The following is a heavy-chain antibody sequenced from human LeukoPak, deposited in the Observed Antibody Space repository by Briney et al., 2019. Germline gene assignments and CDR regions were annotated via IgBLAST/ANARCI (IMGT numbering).Heavy chain of an antibody. D-gene: IGHD3-3*01. CDR3: ARGAYYDFWSGYLRDGYFDY. J-gene: IGHJ4*02. CDR2: IIPILGIA. CDR1: GGTFSSYA. V-gene: IGHV1-69*04. Sequence: GSSVKVSCKASGGTFSSYAISWVRQAPGQGLEWMGRIIPILGIANYAQKFQGRVTITADKSTSTAYMELSSLRSEDTAVYYCARGAYYDFWSGYLRDGYFDYWGQGTLVTVSS.